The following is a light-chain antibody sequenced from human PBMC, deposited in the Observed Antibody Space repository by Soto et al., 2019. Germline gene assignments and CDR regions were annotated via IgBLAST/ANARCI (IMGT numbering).Light chain of an antibody. J-gene: IGLJ2*01. Sequence: QSVLTQPPSVSAAPGQKVTISCSGSSSNIGNNYVSWYQQLPGTAPKLLIYDNNKRPSGITDRFSGSKSDTSATLGITGLQTGDEADYYCGTWDSSLSAGVFGGGTQLTVL. V-gene: IGLV1-51*01. CDR3: GTWDSSLSAGV. CDR1: SSNIGNNY. CDR2: DNN.